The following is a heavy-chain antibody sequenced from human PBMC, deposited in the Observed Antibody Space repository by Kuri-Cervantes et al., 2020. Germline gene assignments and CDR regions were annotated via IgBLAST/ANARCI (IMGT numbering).Heavy chain of an antibody. V-gene: IGHV3-23*01. D-gene: IGHD6-19*01. CDR3: ARAIAVAGAFDI. CDR1: GFTFSSYA. Sequence: GGSLRLSCAASGFTFSSYAMSWVRQAPGKGLEWVSAISGSGGSTYYADSVKGRFTISRDNAKNTLYLQMNSLRAEDTAVYYCARAIAVAGAFDIWGQGTMVTVSS. J-gene: IGHJ3*02. CDR2: ISGSGGST.